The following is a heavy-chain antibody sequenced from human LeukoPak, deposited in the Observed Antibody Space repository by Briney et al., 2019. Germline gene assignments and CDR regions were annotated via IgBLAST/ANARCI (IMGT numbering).Heavy chain of an antibody. Sequence: ASVKVSCKASGYTFTGYYMHWVRQAPGQGLEWMGWINHNSGGTKYAQKFQGRVTMTRDTSISTAYMELSSLRSDDTAVYYCARVWNYHDSSGYLEYFQEWGQGTLVTVSS. V-gene: IGHV1-2*02. CDR3: ARVWNYHDSSGYLEYFQE. D-gene: IGHD3-22*01. CDR1: GYTFTGYY. J-gene: IGHJ1*01. CDR2: INHNSGGT.